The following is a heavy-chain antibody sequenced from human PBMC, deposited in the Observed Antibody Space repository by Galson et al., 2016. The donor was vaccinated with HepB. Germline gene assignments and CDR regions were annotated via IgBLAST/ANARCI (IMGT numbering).Heavy chain of an antibody. J-gene: IGHJ4*02. CDR3: AKHHFGRASCYVSYLDY. V-gene: IGHV3-23*01. CDR1: GFSFSSYA. Sequence: SLRLSCAASGFSFSSYAMSWVRQAPGKGLEWVTGMSGLGGSTHYADSVKGRFTMSRDNSKNVLNLEMNSLRPEDTAVYYWAKHHFGRASCYVSYLDYWGQGTLVTVSS. CDR2: MSGLGGST. D-gene: IGHD2-2*01.